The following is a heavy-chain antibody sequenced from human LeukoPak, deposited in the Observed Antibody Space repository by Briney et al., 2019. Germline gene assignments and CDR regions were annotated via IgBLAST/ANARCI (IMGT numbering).Heavy chain of an antibody. CDR3: AREERATRGWFDP. D-gene: IGHD1-26*01. J-gene: IGHJ5*02. CDR1: GGSISSGGYS. Sequence: SETLSLTCAVSGGSISSGGYSWSWIRQPPGKGLEWIGYIYHSGSTYYNSSLKSRVTISVDRSKNQFSLKLSSVTAADTAVYYCAREERATRGWFDPWGQGTLVTVSS. CDR2: IYHSGST. V-gene: IGHV4-30-2*01.